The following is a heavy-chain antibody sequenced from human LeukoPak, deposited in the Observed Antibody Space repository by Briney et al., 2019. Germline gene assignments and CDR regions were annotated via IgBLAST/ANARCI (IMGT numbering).Heavy chain of an antibody. V-gene: IGHV3-30*18. J-gene: IGHJ4*02. CDR3: AKGKRFRYFDNTKYYFDN. Sequence: GRSLRLSCAASGFTFSSYGMHWVRQAPGKGLEWVAVISYDVGKKYYADSVKGRFTIFRDNSKNTLYLQMNSLRAEDTAVYHCAKGKRFRYFDNTKYYFDNWGQGAWSPSPQ. D-gene: IGHD3-9*01. CDR1: GFTFSSYG. CDR2: ISYDVGKK.